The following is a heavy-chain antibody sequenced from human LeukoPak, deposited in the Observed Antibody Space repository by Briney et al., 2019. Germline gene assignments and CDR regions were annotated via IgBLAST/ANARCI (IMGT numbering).Heavy chain of an antibody. J-gene: IGHJ4*02. CDR1: GFTFSSYA. Sequence: PGGSLRLSCAASGFTFSSYAMSWVRQAPGKGLEWVSAISASGGSPNFADSVKGRFTISRDNSKNTLYLQMNSLRAEDTAVYYCARDLPSGSYYLSSGWGYFDYWGQGTLVTVSS. V-gene: IGHV3-23*01. CDR2: ISASGGSP. D-gene: IGHD1-26*01. CDR3: ARDLPSGSYYLSSGWGYFDY.